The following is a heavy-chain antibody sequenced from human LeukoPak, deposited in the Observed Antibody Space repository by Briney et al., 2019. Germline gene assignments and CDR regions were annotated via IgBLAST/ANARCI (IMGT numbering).Heavy chain of an antibody. J-gene: IGHJ4*02. V-gene: IGHV3-23*01. CDR1: GFIFSSYA. Sequence: GGSLRLSCAASGFIFSSYAMSWVRQAPGKGLEWVSAISGSGGSTYYAGSVKGRFTISRDNSKNTLYLQMNSLRAEDTAVYYCAKVPRIVAVTPVGFDYWGQGTLVTVSS. CDR2: ISGSGGST. CDR3: AKVPRIVAVTPVGFDY. D-gene: IGHD3-22*01.